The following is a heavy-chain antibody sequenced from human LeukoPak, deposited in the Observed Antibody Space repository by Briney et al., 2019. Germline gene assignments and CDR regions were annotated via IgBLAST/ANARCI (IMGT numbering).Heavy chain of an antibody. CDR1: GFTFSSYT. CDR3: ARVGSSSKYYYMDV. J-gene: IGHJ6*03. V-gene: IGHV3-48*04. Sequence: GGSLRLSCAASGFTFSSYTMNWVRQAPGKGLEGVSYITSSGSTVYYADSVKGRFTISRDNAKNSLYLQMQSPTAEDTAVYFCARVGSSSKYYYMDVWGKGTTVTVSS. D-gene: IGHD2-2*01. CDR2: ITSSGSTV.